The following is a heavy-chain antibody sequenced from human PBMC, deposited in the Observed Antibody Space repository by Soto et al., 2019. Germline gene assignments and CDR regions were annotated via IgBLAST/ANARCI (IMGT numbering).Heavy chain of an antibody. Sequence: PSPTLSLTCAISGDSVSRNSAAWNWIRQSPSRGLEWLGRTYYRSKWHNDYAVSVKSRITIKPDTSKNQFSLQLNSVTPEDTAVYFCTRGNSGYIDNWGQGTLVTVSS. V-gene: IGHV6-1*01. CDR2: TYYRSKWHN. D-gene: IGHD1-26*01. J-gene: IGHJ4*02. CDR1: GDSVSRNSAA. CDR3: TRGNSGYIDN.